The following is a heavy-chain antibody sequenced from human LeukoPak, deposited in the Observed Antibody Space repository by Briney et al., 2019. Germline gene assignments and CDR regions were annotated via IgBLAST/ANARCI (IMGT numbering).Heavy chain of an antibody. CDR2: ISAYNGNT. CDR3: SRRPLTTIFGVVIYYMDV. J-gene: IGHJ6*03. D-gene: IGHD3-3*01. CDR1: GYTFTSYD. V-gene: IGHV1-18*01. Sequence: ASVKVSCKASGYTFTSYDISWVRQAPGQGLEWMGWISAYNGNTNYAQKLQGRVTMTTDTSTSTAYMELRSLRSDDTAVYYCSRRPLTTIFGVVIYYMDVWGKGTTVTVSS.